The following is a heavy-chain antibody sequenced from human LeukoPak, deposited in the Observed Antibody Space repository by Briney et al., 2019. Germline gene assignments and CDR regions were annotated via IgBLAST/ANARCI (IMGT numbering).Heavy chain of an antibody. J-gene: IGHJ4*02. D-gene: IGHD5-12*01. V-gene: IGHV3-21*01. Sequence: PGGSLRLSCAASGFTFSSYSRNWVRQAPGKGLEWVSSISSSSSYIYYADSVKGRFTISRDNAKNSLYLQMNSLRAEDTAVYYCARIKRGYSGYDSSDYWGQGTLVTVSS. CDR3: ARIKRGYSGYDSSDY. CDR1: GFTFSSYS. CDR2: ISSSSSYI.